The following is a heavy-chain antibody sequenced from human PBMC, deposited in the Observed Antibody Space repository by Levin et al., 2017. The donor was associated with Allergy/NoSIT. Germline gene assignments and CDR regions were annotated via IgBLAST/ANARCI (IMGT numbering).Heavy chain of an antibody. V-gene: IGHV3-23*01. CDR2: IGSSGTSP. D-gene: IGHD3-16*02. Sequence: PGGSLRLSCAASGFMFSRLAMSWVRQAPGKGLEWVSTIGSSGTSPYYAASVKGRFNISRDNARDIVYLQMNSLRVDDTALYYCAKGEDTTLSQFAYWGQGTRVTVSS. CDR3: AKGEDTTLSQFAY. J-gene: IGHJ4*02. CDR1: GFMFSRLA.